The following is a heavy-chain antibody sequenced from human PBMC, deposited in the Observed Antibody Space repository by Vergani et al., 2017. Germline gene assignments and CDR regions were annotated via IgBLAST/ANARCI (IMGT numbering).Heavy chain of an antibody. CDR1: GITFWKFG. CDR2: ISWNSGAV. J-gene: IGHJ3*01. D-gene: IGHD5-12*01. CDR3: TNGSVYYHDSAGHGYDPYTGFDL. V-gene: IGHV3-9*01. Sequence: EVDLVESGGGLAQPGGSLRLSCEASGITFWKFGMHWVRQGPGKGLEWVSGISWNSGAVYYADSVRGRFTISRDNAKTSLFLEMNSLRFEDTAVYFCTNGSVYYHDSAGHGYDPYTGFDLWGQGTLVTVSS.